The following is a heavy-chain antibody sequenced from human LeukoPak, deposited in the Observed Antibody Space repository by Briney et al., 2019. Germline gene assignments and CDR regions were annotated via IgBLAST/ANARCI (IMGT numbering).Heavy chain of an antibody. Sequence: PSETLSLTCTVSGVSISGSYWTWIRQPPGKGLEWIGYISYSGSTSYNPSLKSRVTMSLDTSKNQFSLKLSSVTAADTAVYYCTRLFYYGSGSYLPDYWGQGTLVTVSS. CDR3: TRLFYYGSGSYLPDY. CDR1: GVSISGSY. D-gene: IGHD3-10*01. J-gene: IGHJ4*02. V-gene: IGHV4-59*08. CDR2: ISYSGST.